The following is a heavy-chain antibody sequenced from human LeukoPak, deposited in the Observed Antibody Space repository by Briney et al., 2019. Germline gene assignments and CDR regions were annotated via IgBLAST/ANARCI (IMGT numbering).Heavy chain of an antibody. CDR2: VNGGGGGT. Sequence: GGSLRLSCAASGFTFSSYAMSWVRPAPGKGLGWGSAVNGGGGGTYYADSVKGRLSISKDNAKNSLYLQRNSLRAEDTALYDCASGGIYYGAAFDFWGQGSLVTVSA. D-gene: IGHD1-26*01. J-gene: IGHJ4*02. CDR1: GFTFSSYA. V-gene: IGHV3-23*01. CDR3: ASGGIYYGAAFDF.